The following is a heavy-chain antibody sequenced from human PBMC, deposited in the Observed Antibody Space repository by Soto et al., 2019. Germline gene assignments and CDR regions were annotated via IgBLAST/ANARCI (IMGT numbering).Heavy chain of an antibody. Sequence: GASVKVSCKASGGTFSSYAISWVRQAPGQGLEWMGGIIPIFGTANYAQKFQGRVTITADESTSTAYMELSSLRSEDTAVYYCARDGDYYDSSGYYYSPYFDYWGQGTLVTVSS. CDR1: GGTFSSYA. V-gene: IGHV1-69*13. J-gene: IGHJ4*02. CDR2: IIPIFGTA. D-gene: IGHD3-22*01. CDR3: ARDGDYYDSSGYYYSPYFDY.